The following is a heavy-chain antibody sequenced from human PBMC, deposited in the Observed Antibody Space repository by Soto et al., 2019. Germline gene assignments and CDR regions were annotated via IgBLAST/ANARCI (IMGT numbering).Heavy chain of an antibody. D-gene: IGHD2-15*01. CDR1: GYTFTGYY. V-gene: IGHV1-2*02. Sequence: RASVKVSCKASGYTFTGYYMHWVRQAPGQGLEWMGWINPNSGGTNYAQKFQGRVTMTRDTSISTAYMELSRLRSDDTAVYYCARDGYCSGGSCYSDAFDIWGQGTMVTVSS. CDR2: INPNSGGT. CDR3: ARDGYCSGGSCYSDAFDI. J-gene: IGHJ3*02.